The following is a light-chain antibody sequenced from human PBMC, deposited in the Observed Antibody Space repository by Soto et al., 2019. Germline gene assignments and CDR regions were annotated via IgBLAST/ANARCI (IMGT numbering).Light chain of an antibody. Sequence: EIVLTQSPGTLSLSPGERATLSCRASQSVASRNLAWYQQRSGQAPRLLIYGTSSRAIHTPDRFSGSGSGTDFTLTISDLAPEDFAVYFCQHFGNSLWTFGQGTKVGIK. CDR2: GTS. J-gene: IGKJ1*01. CDR1: QSVASRN. V-gene: IGKV3-20*01. CDR3: QHFGNSLWT.